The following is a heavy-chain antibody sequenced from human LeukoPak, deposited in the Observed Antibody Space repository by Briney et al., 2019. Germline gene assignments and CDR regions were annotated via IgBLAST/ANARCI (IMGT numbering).Heavy chain of an antibody. J-gene: IGHJ4*02. Sequence: GGSLRLSCAASGFTFSSYAMSWVRQAPGKGLEWVSAVSAGGGNTYYAGSVKGRFAISRDNSKNTLYLQMNSLRAEDTAVYYCAKDLTWNFGYFFDYWGQGTLSTVSS. CDR1: GFTFSSYA. CDR2: VSAGGGNT. V-gene: IGHV3-23*01. CDR3: AKDLTWNFGYFFDY. D-gene: IGHD1-7*01.